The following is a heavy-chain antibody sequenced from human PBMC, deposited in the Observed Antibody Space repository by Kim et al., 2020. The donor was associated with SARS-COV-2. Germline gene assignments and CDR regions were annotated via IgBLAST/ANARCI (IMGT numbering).Heavy chain of an antibody. D-gene: IGHD3-10*01. Sequence: ASVKVSCKASGYTFTSYAMHWVRQAPGQRLEWMGWINAGNGNTKYSQKFQGRVTITRDTSASTAYMELSSLRSEDTAVYYCARDCRVVRGVMTYYYGMDVWGQGTTVTVSS. CDR3: ARDCRVVRGVMTYYYGMDV. CDR2: INAGNGNT. J-gene: IGHJ6*02. CDR1: GYTFTSYA. V-gene: IGHV1-3*01.